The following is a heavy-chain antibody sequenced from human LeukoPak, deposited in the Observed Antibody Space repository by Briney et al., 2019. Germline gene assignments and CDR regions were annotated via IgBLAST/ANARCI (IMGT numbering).Heavy chain of an antibody. CDR3: KSSSGGYYYYMDV. CDR2: IKSKTDGGTT. D-gene: IGHD6-6*01. Sequence: GGSLRLSCAASGLTFSNAWMSWVRQAPGKGLEWVGRIKSKTDGGTTDYAAPVKGRFTISRDDSKNTLYLQMNSLKTEDTAVYYCKSSSGGYYYYMDVWGKGTTVTVSS. V-gene: IGHV3-15*01. J-gene: IGHJ6*03. CDR1: GLTFSNAW.